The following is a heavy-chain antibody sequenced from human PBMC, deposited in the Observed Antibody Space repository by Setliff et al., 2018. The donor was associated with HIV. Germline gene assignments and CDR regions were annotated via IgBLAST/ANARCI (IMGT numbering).Heavy chain of an antibody. J-gene: IGHJ4*02. Sequence: ASVKVSCKASGYTFSDYYLHWVRQAPGQGLGWMGWINGNTGATNYAQKFQGRVTITRDTSMYTAYMELTRLRFDDTAVYSCARGGDDSGSGTWTFDSWGQGALVTVSS. V-gene: IGHV1-2*02. CDR1: GYTFSDYY. CDR2: INGNTGAT. D-gene: IGHD3-10*01. CDR3: ARGGDDSGSGTWTFDS.